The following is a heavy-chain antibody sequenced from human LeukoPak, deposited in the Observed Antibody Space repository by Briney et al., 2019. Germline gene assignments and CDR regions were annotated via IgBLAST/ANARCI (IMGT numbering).Heavy chain of an antibody. Sequence: GGSLRLSCTASGFTLGDYAMSWFRQAPGKGLEWVGFIRSRAYGGTTEYAASVKGRFTISRDDSKSIAYLQMNSLKTEDTAVYYCTRSYSSGWYWFDPWGQGTLVTVSS. J-gene: IGHJ5*02. D-gene: IGHD6-19*01. V-gene: IGHV3-49*03. CDR1: GFTLGDYA. CDR2: IRSRAYGGTT. CDR3: TRSYSSGWYWFDP.